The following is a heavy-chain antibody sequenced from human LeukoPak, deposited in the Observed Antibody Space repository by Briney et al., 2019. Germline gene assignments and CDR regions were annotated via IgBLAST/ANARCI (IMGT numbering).Heavy chain of an antibody. CDR2: INHSGST. V-gene: IGHV4-34*01. CDR3: ARGRGRYSYGSYLG. J-gene: IGHJ4*02. CDR1: GGSFSGYY. D-gene: IGHD5-18*01. Sequence: NPSETLSLTCAVYGGSFSGYYWSWIRQPPGKGLEWIGEINHSGSTNYNPSLKSRVTISVDTSKNQFSLKLSSVTAADTAVYYCARGRGRYSYGSYLGWGQGTLVTVSS.